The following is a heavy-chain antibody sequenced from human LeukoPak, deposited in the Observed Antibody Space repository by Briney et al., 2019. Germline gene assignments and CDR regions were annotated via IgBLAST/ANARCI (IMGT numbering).Heavy chain of an antibody. Sequence: SETLSLTCTVSGGSISSYFWSWIRQPPGKGLEWIGYIYYSGSTNYNPSLKSRVTISVDTSKNQFSLKLSSVTAADTAVYYCARNPNLFGTYNWFDPWGQGTLVTVSS. CDR1: GGSISSYF. V-gene: IGHV4-59*12. D-gene: IGHD3-10*02. J-gene: IGHJ5*02. CDR2: IYYSGST. CDR3: ARNPNLFGTYNWFDP.